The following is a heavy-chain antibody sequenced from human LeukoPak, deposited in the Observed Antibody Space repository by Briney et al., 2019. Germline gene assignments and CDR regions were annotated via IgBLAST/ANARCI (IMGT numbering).Heavy chain of an antibody. CDR2: IYSSGST. D-gene: IGHD6-19*01. V-gene: IGHV4-59*01. CDR3: ARQDYTTGWYFLDQ. J-gene: IGHJ4*02. Sequence: KPSETLSLTCTVSGGSISSYYWSWIRQPAGKGLEWIGYIYSSGSTNYNPSLKSRVTISLDTSKNQFSLRLSSVTAADTAMYYCARQDYTTGWYFLDQWGQGTLVTVSS. CDR1: GGSISSYY.